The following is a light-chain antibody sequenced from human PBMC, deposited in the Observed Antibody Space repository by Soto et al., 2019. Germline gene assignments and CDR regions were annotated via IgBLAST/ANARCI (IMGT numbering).Light chain of an antibody. CDR2: AAS. J-gene: IGKJ2*01. CDR1: QSVNSNY. CDR3: HLYNRSPYN. Sequence: EIVLTQSPGTLSLSPGERATLSCRASQSVNSNYLGWYQKKPAQAPRLLIYAASSRATGVPDRFSGSGSGTDFTLTISRLEPEDVGVFYCHLYNRSPYNFGQGTKLEIK. V-gene: IGKV3-20*01.